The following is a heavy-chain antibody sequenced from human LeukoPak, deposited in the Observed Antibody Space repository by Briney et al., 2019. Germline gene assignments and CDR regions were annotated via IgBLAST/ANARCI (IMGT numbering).Heavy chain of an antibody. Sequence: SETLSLTCTVSGGSISSSSYYWGWIRQPPGKGLEWIGSIYYSGSTYYNPSLKSRVTISVATSKNQFSLKLSSVTAADTAVYYCARQANYYDSSGYSYYFDYWGQGTLVTVSS. CDR2: IYYSGST. CDR1: GGSISSSSYY. D-gene: IGHD3-22*01. V-gene: IGHV4-39*01. J-gene: IGHJ4*02. CDR3: ARQANYYDSSGYSYYFDY.